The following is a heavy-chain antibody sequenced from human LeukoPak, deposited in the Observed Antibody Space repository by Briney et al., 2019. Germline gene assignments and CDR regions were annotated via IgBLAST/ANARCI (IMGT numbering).Heavy chain of an antibody. V-gene: IGHV3-23*01. CDR2: ISGSGGST. Sequence: GGSLRLSCAASGFTFSNSAMTWVRQAPGKGLEWVSAISGSGGSTYYADSVKGRFTISRDNSKNTLYLQMNSLRAEDTAVYYCAKDQMYYYDSSGYYYFDYWGQGTLVTVSS. J-gene: IGHJ4*02. D-gene: IGHD3-22*01. CDR1: GFTFSNSA. CDR3: AKDQMYYYDSSGYYYFDY.